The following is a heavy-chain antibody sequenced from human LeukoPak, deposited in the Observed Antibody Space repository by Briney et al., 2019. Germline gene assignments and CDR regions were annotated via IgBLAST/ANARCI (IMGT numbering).Heavy chain of an antibody. J-gene: IGHJ4*02. CDR2: ISSSSSYI. Sequence: PGGSLRLSCAASGFTFSSYSMNWVRQAPGKGLEWVSSISSSSSYIYYADSVKGRFTISRANAKNSLYLHMNSLRAEDTAVYYCARDSADLNYYDSSGYWWGQGTLVTVSS. CDR1: GFTFSSYS. V-gene: IGHV3-21*01. D-gene: IGHD3-22*01. CDR3: ARDSADLNYYDSSGYW.